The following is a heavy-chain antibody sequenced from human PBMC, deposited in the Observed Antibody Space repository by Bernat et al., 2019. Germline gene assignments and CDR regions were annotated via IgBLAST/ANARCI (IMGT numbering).Heavy chain of an antibody. J-gene: IGHJ5*02. CDR1: GFTFSSYA. Sequence: EVQLLESGGGLVQPGGSLRLSCAASGFTFSSYAMSWVRQAPGKGLEWVSAISGSGGSTYYADSVKGRFTISRDNSKNTLYLQMNSLRAEDTAVYYCATLPVPDIVVVPGLGGWFDPWGQGTLVTVSS. V-gene: IGHV3-23*01. CDR2: ISGSGGST. CDR3: ATLPVPDIVVVPGLGGWFDP. D-gene: IGHD2-2*01.